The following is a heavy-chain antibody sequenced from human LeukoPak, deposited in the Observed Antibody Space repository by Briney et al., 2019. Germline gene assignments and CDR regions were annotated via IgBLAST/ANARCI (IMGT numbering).Heavy chain of an antibody. CDR2: IASDGSST. CDR3: ARGRPHGNDY. Sequence: GGSLRLSCAASGFTFSSYWMNWVRHAPGKGLVWVSRIASDGSSTTYADSVKGRFSIARDNAKNTLYLQMNSLRVEDTAVYYCARGRPHGNDYWGQGTLVTVSS. J-gene: IGHJ4*02. CDR1: GFTFSSYW. V-gene: IGHV3-74*01. D-gene: IGHD4-23*01.